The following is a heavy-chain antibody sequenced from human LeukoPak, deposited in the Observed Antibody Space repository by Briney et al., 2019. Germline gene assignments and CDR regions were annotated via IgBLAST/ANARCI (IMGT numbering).Heavy chain of an antibody. CDR1: GFTFDDYG. Sequence: GGSLRLSCAASGFTFDDYGMSWVRQAPGKGLEWVSGINWNGGSTGYADSVKGRFTISRENAKNSMYLQMNSLRAEETALYYCARGLSLSGYDHMFDYWGQGTLVTVSS. V-gene: IGHV3-20*04. J-gene: IGHJ4*02. CDR2: INWNGGST. D-gene: IGHD5-12*01. CDR3: ARGLSLSGYDHMFDY.